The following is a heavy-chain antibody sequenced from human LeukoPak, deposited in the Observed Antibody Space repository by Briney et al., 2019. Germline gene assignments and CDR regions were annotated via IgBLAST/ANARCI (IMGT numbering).Heavy chain of an antibody. V-gene: IGHV3-21*01. CDR2: ISTTSTYI. D-gene: IGHD3-10*01. CDR1: GFTFSSYG. CDR3: ARDLTYYASGSQSG. J-gene: IGHJ4*02. Sequence: GGSLRLSCAASGFTFSSYGMNWVRQAPGKGLEWVSSISTTSTYIYYADSVKGRFTISRDNAKNSLYLQMNSLRAEDTAVYYCARDLTYYASGSQSGWGQGTLVTVSS.